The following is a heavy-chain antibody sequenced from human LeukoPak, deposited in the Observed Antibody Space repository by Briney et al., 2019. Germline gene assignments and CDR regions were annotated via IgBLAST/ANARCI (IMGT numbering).Heavy chain of an antibody. CDR1: GYTFTSYY. J-gene: IGHJ4*02. CDR3: AREGITGTTVVY. D-gene: IGHD1-20*01. V-gene: IGHV1-46*01. Sequence: ASVKVSCKASGYTFTSYYMHWVRQAPGQGLEWMGIINPSGGSTSYAQKFQGRVTMTRDTSTSTVYMELSSLRSEDTAVDYCAREGITGTTVVYWGQGTLVTVSS. CDR2: INPSGGST.